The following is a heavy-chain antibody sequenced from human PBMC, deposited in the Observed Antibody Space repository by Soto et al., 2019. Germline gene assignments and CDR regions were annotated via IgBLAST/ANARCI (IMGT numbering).Heavy chain of an antibody. D-gene: IGHD3-3*01. V-gene: IGHV3-30-3*01. CDR1: GFTFSSYA. CDR2: ISYDGSNK. J-gene: IGHJ5*02. Sequence: GGSLRLSCAASGFTFSSYAMHWVRQAPGKGLEWVAVISYDGSNKYYADSVKGRFTISRDNSKNTLYLQMNSLRAGDTAVYYCARVGITISTWGQGTLVTVSS. CDR3: ARVGITIST.